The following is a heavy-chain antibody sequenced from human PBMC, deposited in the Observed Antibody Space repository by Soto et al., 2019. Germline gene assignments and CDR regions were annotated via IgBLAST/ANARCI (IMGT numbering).Heavy chain of an antibody. CDR3: ARDELRYFDWSPNWFDP. J-gene: IGHJ5*02. D-gene: IGHD3-9*01. Sequence: ASVKVSCKASGYTFTSYAMHWVRQAPGQRLEWMGWINAGNGNTKCSQKFQDRVTITRDTSASTAYMELSSLRSEDTAVYYCARDELRYFDWSPNWFDPWGQGTLVTVSS. CDR1: GYTFTSYA. V-gene: IGHV1-3*01. CDR2: INAGNGNT.